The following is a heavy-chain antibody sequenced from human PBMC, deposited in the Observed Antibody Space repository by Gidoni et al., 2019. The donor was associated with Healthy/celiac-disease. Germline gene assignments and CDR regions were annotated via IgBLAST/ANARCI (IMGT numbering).Heavy chain of an antibody. V-gene: IGHV1-69*01. CDR3: ASASSRPGYSSSWYREVFDY. CDR1: GGTFSSSA. J-gene: IGHJ4*02. D-gene: IGHD6-13*01. CDR2: IIPIFGTA. Sequence: QVQLVQSGAEVKKPGSSVKVSCKASGGTFSSSAISWVRQAPGQGLEWMGGIIPIFGTANYAQKFQGRVTITADESTSTAYMELSSLRSEDTAVYYCASASSRPGYSSSWYREVFDYWGQGTLVTVSS.